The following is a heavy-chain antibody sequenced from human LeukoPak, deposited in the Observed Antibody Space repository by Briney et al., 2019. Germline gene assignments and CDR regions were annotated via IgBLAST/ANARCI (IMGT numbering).Heavy chain of an antibody. CDR2: IKQDGSEK. Sequence: PGGSLRLSCAASGFTFSSYWMTWVRQAPGKGLEWVANIKQDGSEKYYVDSVKGRFTISRDNAKKSLYLQMNSLRVEDTAIYYCARDEYCSGLSCYSGPGESWFHPWGQGTLVTVSS. D-gene: IGHD2-15*01. V-gene: IGHV3-7*05. J-gene: IGHJ5*02. CDR1: GFTFSSYW. CDR3: ARDEYCSGLSCYSGPGESWFHP.